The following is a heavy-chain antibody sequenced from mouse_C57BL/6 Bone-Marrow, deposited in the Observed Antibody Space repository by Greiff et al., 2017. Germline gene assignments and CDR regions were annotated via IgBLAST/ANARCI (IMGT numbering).Heavy chain of an antibody. V-gene: IGHV14-4*01. CDR1: GFNIKDDY. CDR3: TTITTVVAPFDY. J-gene: IGHJ2*01. Sequence: EVQLQQSGAELVRPGASVKLSCTASGFNIKDDYMHWVKQRPEQGLEWIGWIDPENGDTEYASKFQGKATITADPSSNTAYLQLSSLTSEDTAVYYCTTITTVVAPFDYWGQGTTLTVSS. CDR2: IDPENGDT. D-gene: IGHD1-1*01.